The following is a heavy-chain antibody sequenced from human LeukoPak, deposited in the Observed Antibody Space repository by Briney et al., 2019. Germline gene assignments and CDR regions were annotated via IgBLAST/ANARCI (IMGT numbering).Heavy chain of an antibody. D-gene: IGHD3-22*01. Sequence: GGSLRLSCAASGFTFSSYAMHWVRKAPGKGLEWVAVIAYDGSNKYYADSVKGRFTISRDNSKNTLYLQMNSLRAEDTAVYYCARDRPYYYDSSGYPLDYWGQGTLVTVSS. CDR3: ARDRPYYYDSSGYPLDY. CDR2: IAYDGSNK. V-gene: IGHV3-30-3*01. J-gene: IGHJ4*02. CDR1: GFTFSSYA.